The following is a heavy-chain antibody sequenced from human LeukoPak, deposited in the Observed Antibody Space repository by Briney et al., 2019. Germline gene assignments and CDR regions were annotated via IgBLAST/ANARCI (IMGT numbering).Heavy chain of an antibody. D-gene: IGHD3-22*01. CDR1: GFTFSSYW. V-gene: IGHV3-7*01. J-gene: IGHJ3*02. CDR2: IKQDGSEK. Sequence: GGSLRLSCAASGFTFSSYWMSWVRQAPGKGLEWGANIKQDGSEKYYVDPVKGRFTISRDNAKNSLYLQMNSLRAEDTAVYYCASAVVVIDDAFDIWGQGTMVTVSS. CDR3: ASAVVVIDDAFDI.